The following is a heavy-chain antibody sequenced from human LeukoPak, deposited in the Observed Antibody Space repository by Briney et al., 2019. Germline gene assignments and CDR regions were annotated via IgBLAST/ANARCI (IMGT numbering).Heavy chain of an antibody. D-gene: IGHD2/OR15-2a*01. J-gene: IGHJ4*02. V-gene: IGHV3-23*01. Sequence: GGSLRLSCAASGFTFSSYAMSWVRQAPGKGLEWVSAISGSGGSTYYADSVKGRFTISRDNSKNTLYLQMNSLTTEDTAVYYCARDPYSNSSWRYFFDFWGQGTLVTVSS. CDR3: ARDPYSNSSWRYFFDF. CDR2: ISGSGGST. CDR1: GFTFSSYA.